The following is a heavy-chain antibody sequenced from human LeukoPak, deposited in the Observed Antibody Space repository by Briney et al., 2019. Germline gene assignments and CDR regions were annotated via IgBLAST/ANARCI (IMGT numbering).Heavy chain of an antibody. D-gene: IGHD7-27*01. Sequence: GGSLTLSCAASGFTFSSYAMSWVRQAPGKGLERVSAISGSGGSTYYADSVKGRFTISRDNSKNTLYLQMNSLRADDTAVYYCAKDHPFRRVWGRAYWYFDLWGRGTLVTVSS. CDR3: AKDHPFRRVWGRAYWYFDL. J-gene: IGHJ2*01. CDR2: ISGSGGST. V-gene: IGHV3-23*01. CDR1: GFTFSSYA.